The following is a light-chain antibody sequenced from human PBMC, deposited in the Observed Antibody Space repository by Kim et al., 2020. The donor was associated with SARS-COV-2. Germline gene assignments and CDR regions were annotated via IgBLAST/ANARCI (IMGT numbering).Light chain of an antibody. J-gene: IGLJ2*01. CDR2: TNN. V-gene: IGLV1-44*01. CDR3: AAWDDSLNGFVA. CDR1: TSNIATNT. Sequence: QRVTISCSGDTSNIATNTVNWYQLLPGTAPKLLIHTNNQRPSGVPDRCSGFKADTSASLAISGLQSEDEGDYYCAAWDDSLNGFVAFGGGTKVTVL.